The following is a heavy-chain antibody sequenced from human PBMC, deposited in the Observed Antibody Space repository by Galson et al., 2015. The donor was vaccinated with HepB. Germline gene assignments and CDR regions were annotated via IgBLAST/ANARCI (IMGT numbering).Heavy chain of an antibody. Sequence: SLRLSCAASGFTFSSYDVHWVRQAPGKGLEWVAILSYDGTNKYYADSVKGRFTISRDNAQNSLYLQMNSLRDEDTAVYYCAKVYFGSGSSSAYWYFDLWGRGALVTVSS. D-gene: IGHD3-10*01. J-gene: IGHJ2*01. CDR3: AKVYFGSGSSSAYWYFDL. V-gene: IGHV3-30*18. CDR1: GFTFSSYD. CDR2: LSYDGTNK.